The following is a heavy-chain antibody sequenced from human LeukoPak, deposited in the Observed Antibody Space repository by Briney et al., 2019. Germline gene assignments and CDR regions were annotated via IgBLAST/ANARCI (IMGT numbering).Heavy chain of an antibody. CDR1: GGSFSGYY. V-gene: IGHV4-34*01. CDR3: ARGRKPDYGDYEGSHFDY. Sequence: SETLSLTCAVYGGSFSGYYWSWIRQPPGKGLEWIGEINHSGSTNYNPSLKSRVTISVDTSKNQFSLKLSSVAAADTAVYYCARGRKPDYGDYEGSHFDYWGQGTLVTVSS. CDR2: INHSGST. J-gene: IGHJ4*02. D-gene: IGHD4-17*01.